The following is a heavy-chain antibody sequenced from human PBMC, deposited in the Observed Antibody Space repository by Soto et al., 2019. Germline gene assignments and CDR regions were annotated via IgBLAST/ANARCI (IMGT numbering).Heavy chain of an antibody. CDR2: INSDGSST. V-gene: IGHV3-74*01. Sequence: EVQLVESGGGLVQPGGSLRVSCAASGFTFSSYWMHWVRQAPGKGLVWVSRINSDGSSTSYADYVKGRFTISRDNAKNTLYLQMNSLRAEDMAIYYCARRGAVAGLHYWGQGTLVTVSS. CDR1: GFTFSSYW. D-gene: IGHD6-19*01. J-gene: IGHJ4*02. CDR3: ARRGAVAGLHY.